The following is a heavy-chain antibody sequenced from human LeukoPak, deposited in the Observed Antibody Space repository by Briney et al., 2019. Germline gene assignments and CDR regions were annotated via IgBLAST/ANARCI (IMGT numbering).Heavy chain of an antibody. CDR2: ISGSGGST. CDR3: AKGNWRYFDY. CDR1: GFTFSTYV. Sequence: GGSLRLSCAASGFTFSTYVMSWVCQAPGKGLEWVSAISGSGGSTYYADSVKGRFTISRDNSKNTLYLQMNSLGADATAVYYCAKGNWRYFDYWGQGTLVTVSS. V-gene: IGHV3-23*01. J-gene: IGHJ4*02. D-gene: IGHD1-1*01.